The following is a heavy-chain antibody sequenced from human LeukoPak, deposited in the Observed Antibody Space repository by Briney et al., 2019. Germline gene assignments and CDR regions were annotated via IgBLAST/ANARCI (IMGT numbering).Heavy chain of an antibody. Sequence: PSETLSLTCAVYSGSFTGYFWSWIRQPPGKGLEWIGEINHSGSTNYNPSLKSRVTISVGTSKNQFSLKLTSVTAADTAVYYCARYRSYCTSTTCYRDWFDPWGQGTLVTVSS. CDR1: SGSFTGYF. D-gene: IGHD2-2*01. CDR2: INHSGST. CDR3: ARYRSYCTSTTCYRDWFDP. V-gene: IGHV4-34*01. J-gene: IGHJ5*02.